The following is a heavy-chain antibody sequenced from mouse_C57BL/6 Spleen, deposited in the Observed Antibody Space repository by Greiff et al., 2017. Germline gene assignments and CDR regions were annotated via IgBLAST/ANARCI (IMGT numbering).Heavy chain of an antibody. CDR2: INPSSGYT. Sequence: VQLQQSGAELAKPGASVKLSCKASGYTFTSYWMHWVNQRPGQGLEWIGYINPSSGYTKYNQKFKDKATLTADKSSSTAYMQLCSLTYEYSAVYYCAHLLEAYWGQGTLVTVSA. CDR1: GYTFTSYW. D-gene: IGHD2-1*01. V-gene: IGHV1-7*01. J-gene: IGHJ3*01. CDR3: AHLLEAY.